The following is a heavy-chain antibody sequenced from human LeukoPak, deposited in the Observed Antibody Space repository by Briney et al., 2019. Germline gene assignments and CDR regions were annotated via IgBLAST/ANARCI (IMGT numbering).Heavy chain of an antibody. Sequence: SETMSLTCTVSGXSISSRSHYWGWIRQPPGKGLELIGRIYYIGGAYNNPSLKSRVTISVDTSKNQFSLILSSVPAADTAVYYCARHYGYNYGYVDYWGQGTLVTVSS. D-gene: IGHD5-18*01. CDR3: ARHYGYNYGYVDY. CDR2: IYYIGGA. J-gene: IGHJ4*02. CDR1: GXSISSRSHY. V-gene: IGHV4-39*01.